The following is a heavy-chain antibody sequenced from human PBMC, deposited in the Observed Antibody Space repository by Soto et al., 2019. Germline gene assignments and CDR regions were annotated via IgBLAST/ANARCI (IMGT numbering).Heavy chain of an antibody. V-gene: IGHV3-15*07. D-gene: IGHD3-3*01. CDR2: IKSKADGGSA. J-gene: IGHJ4*02. CDR3: ATDESIWGGPKVYYFAY. Sequence: EVQLVESGGGLVKPGGSLRLSCVASGITFSNVWINWVRQGPGEGLEWVGRIKSKADGGSADYAAPVTDRFTISRDDSKNTLYLQINSLKTEDTAVYYCATDESIWGGPKVYYFAYWGQGTLVSVSS. CDR1: GITFSNVW.